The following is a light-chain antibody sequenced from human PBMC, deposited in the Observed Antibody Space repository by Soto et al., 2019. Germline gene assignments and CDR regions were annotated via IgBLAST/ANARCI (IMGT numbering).Light chain of an antibody. J-gene: IGKJ1*01. Sequence: EIVLTQSPGTLSLTPGERATLSRRASQSVSSSYLAWYQQKPGQAPRLLIYGGSSRATGIPVRFSGSGSETDFTLTITRLEPEDFAVYYCQQYSSSRTFGQGTKVDIK. V-gene: IGKV3-20*01. CDR3: QQYSSSRT. CDR1: QSVSSSY. CDR2: GGS.